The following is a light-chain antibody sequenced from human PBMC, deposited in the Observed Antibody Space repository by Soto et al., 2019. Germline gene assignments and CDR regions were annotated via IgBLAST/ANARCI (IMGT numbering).Light chain of an antibody. CDR3: APWADRVYV. CDR1: SSNIGAGYD. Sequence: QSVLTQPPSVSGAPGQRVTISCTGSSSNIGAGYDVHWYQQLPGKAPKLLIYSNSQRPLGVPVRFSGSKSGTSASLAISGLQSEDEDDYYCAPWADRVYVLGDGTKVT. J-gene: IGLJ1*01. V-gene: IGLV1-40*01. CDR2: SNS.